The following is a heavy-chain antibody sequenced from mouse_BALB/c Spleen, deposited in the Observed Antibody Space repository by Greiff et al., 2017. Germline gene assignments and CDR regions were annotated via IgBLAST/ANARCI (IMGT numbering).Heavy chain of an antibody. CDR3: ARGGGITTATPWFAY. V-gene: IGHV3-6*02. J-gene: IGHJ3*01. D-gene: IGHD1-2*01. CDR1: GYSITSGYY. CDR2: ISYDGSN. Sequence: DVQLQESGPGLVKPSQSLSLTCSVTGYSITSGYYWNWIRQFPGNKLEWMGYISYDGSNNYNPSLKNRISITRDTSKNQFFLKLNSVTTEDTATYYCARGGGITTATPWFAYWGQGTLVTVSA.